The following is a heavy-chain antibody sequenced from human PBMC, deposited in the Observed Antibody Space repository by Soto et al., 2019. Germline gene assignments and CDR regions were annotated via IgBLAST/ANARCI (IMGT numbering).Heavy chain of an antibody. CDR2: INSDGSST. V-gene: IGHV3-74*01. CDR1: GFTFSSYW. J-gene: IGHJ6*02. D-gene: IGHD3-9*01. Sequence: GGSLRLSCAASGFTFSSYWMHWVRQAPGKGLVWVSRINSDGSSTSYADSVKGRFTISRDNAKNTLYLQMDSLRAEDTAVYYCARSWRYYDILTGYYLLYGMDVWGQGTTVTVSS. CDR3: ARSWRYYDILTGYYLLYGMDV.